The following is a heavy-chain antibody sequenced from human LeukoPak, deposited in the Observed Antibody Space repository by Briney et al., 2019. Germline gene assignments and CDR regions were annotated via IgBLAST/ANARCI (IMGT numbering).Heavy chain of an antibody. CDR1: GDFITAYY. CDR3: ARFIGTGRWFGDFPGGIDY. D-gene: IGHD3-10*01. V-gene: IGHV4-59*01. CDR2: VYYSGST. Sequence: PSETLSLTCTVSGDFITAYYWSWIRQPPGKGLEWIGYVYYSGSTEYNPSLRSRVTISLEMSKHQFSLKLSSVTAADTAVYYCARFIGTGRWFGDFPGGIDYWGQGTLVTVSS. J-gene: IGHJ4*02.